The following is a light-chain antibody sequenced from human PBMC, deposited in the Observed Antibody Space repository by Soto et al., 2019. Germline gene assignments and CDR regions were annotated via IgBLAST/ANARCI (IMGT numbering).Light chain of an antibody. Sequence: LTQPRSVSGSPGQSVTISCTGTSSDIGNYNYVSWCQQYPGKAPKLIIYDVSKRPSGIPDRFFGSKFGNTASLTISGLQAEDEADYYCCSYAGSFIFVFGTGTKVTVL. V-gene: IGLV2-11*01. CDR1: SSDIGNYNY. CDR2: DVS. J-gene: IGLJ1*01. CDR3: CSYAGSFIFV.